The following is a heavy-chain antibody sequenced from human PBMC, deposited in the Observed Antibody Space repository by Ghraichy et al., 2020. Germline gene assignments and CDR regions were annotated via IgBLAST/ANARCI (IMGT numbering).Heavy chain of an antibody. J-gene: IGHJ4*02. Sequence: GESLNISCAASGFIFSNAWMTWVRQGPGKGLEWVGHIKSKANGGTTDYAAPVKGRFTISRDDSKNMLYLQMNRLKTEDTAVYYCTTDHPAPSYGSQGYDMIDNWGQGTLVTVSP. CDR3: TTDHPAPSYGSQGYDMIDN. CDR1: GFIFSNAW. V-gene: IGHV3-15*01. CDR2: IKSKANGGTT. D-gene: IGHD3-10*01.